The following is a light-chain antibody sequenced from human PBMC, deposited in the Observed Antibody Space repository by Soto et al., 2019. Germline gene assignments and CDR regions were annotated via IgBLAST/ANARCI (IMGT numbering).Light chain of an antibody. V-gene: IGKV3-15*01. J-gene: IGKJ4*01. CDR1: QSISNN. Sequence: EIVMTQSPATLSVSPGDRATLSCRASQSISNNLAWYQQKPGQAPRLLIYGASTRATGIPARFSGSGSGTEFTLTISSLQSEDFAVYYCQQYNNWLITFGGGTKVEIK. CDR3: QQYNNWLIT. CDR2: GAS.